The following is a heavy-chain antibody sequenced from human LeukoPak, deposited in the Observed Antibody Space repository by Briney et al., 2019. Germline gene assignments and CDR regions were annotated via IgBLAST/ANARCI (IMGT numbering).Heavy chain of an antibody. CDR1: GGTFNNFA. D-gene: IGHD3-3*01. Sequence: GASVKVSCKVSGGTFNNFALSWVRQAPGQGLEWVGGTIRVSGTTKYAQKFQGRVTITADESTSTAYMELSSLRSEDTAVYYCARDRIVGRPLNYDFWSGSYYYGMDVWGQGTTVTVSS. CDR2: TIRVSGTT. V-gene: IGHV1-69*13. CDR3: ARDRIVGRPLNYDFWSGSYYYGMDV. J-gene: IGHJ6*02.